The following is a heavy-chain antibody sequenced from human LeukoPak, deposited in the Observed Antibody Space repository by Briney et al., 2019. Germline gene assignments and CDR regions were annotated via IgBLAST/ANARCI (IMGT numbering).Heavy chain of an antibody. CDR3: AGHYYDSSYYYYGMDV. V-gene: IGHV1-69*13. D-gene: IGHD3-22*01. Sequence: ASVKVSCKASGGTFSSYAISWVRQAPGQGLEWMGGIIPIFGTANYAQKFQGRVTITADESTSTAYMELRSLRSDDTAVYYCAGHYYDSSYYYYGMDVWGQGTTVTVSS. CDR1: GGTFSSYA. CDR2: IIPIFGTA. J-gene: IGHJ6*02.